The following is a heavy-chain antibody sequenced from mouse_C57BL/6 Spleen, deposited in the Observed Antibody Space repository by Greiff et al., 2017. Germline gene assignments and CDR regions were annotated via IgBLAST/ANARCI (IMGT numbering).Heavy chain of an antibody. J-gene: IGHJ3*01. CDR2: ILPGSGST. Sequence: QVQLQQSGAELMKPGASVKLSCKATGYTFTGLEWIGEILPGSGSTNYNEKFKGKATFTADTSSNTAYMQLSSLTTEDSAIYYCARPYYGNYDTWFAYWGQGTLVTVSA. V-gene: IGHV1-9*01. CDR3: ARPYYGNYDTWFAY. D-gene: IGHD2-10*01. CDR1: GYTFTG.